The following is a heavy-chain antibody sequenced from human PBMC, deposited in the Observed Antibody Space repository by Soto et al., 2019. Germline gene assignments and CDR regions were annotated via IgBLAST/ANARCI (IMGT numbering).Heavy chain of an antibody. J-gene: IGHJ3*02. CDR1: GYTFTIYY. Sequence: VKVSCKASGYTFTIYYMHLVRQAPGQGLEWMGGIIPIFGTANYAQKFQGRVTITADESTSTAYMELSSLRSEDTALYYCARPYITIFGVVMQGAFDIWGQGTMVTVSS. CDR2: IIPIFGTA. V-gene: IGHV1-69*01. D-gene: IGHD3-3*01. CDR3: ARPYITIFGVVMQGAFDI.